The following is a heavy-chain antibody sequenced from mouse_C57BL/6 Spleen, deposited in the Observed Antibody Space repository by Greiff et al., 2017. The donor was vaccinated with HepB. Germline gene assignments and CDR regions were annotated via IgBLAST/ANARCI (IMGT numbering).Heavy chain of an antibody. J-gene: IGHJ1*03. V-gene: IGHV1-55*01. CDR3: ANYYGSTWYFDV. D-gene: IGHD1-1*01. CDR2: IYPGSGST. CDR1: GYTFTSYW. Sequence: QLQQPGAELVKPGASVKMSCKASGYTFTSYWITWVKQRPGQGLEWIGDIYPGSGSTNYNEKFKSKATLTVDTSSSTAYMQLSSLTSEDSAVYYCANYYGSTWYFDVCGTGTTVTVSS.